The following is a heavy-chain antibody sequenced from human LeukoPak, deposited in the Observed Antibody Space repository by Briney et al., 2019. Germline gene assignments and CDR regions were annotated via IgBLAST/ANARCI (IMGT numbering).Heavy chain of an antibody. V-gene: IGHV1-69*13. D-gene: IGHD3-3*01. CDR3: ARDGDFWSGPPGGHHPRLYNWFDP. Sequence: ASVKVSCKASGYTFTSYGISWVRQAPGQGLEWMGGIIPIFGTANYAQKFQGRVTITADESTSTAYMELSSLRSEDTAVYYCARDGDFWSGPPGGHHPRLYNWFDPWGQGTLVTVSS. CDR2: IIPIFGTA. CDR1: GYTFTSYG. J-gene: IGHJ5*02.